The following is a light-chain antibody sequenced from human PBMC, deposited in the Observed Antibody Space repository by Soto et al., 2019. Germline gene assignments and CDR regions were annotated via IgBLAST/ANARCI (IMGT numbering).Light chain of an antibody. Sequence: EVVLAQSVAPGSLSPGERATLSCWASQSLSSYLAWYQQKPGQAPRLLIYDASNRANGIPARFTGSGSGTDFTLTISSLEPEDFAVYFCQQLAGWPPAFGGGTRVDI. CDR2: DAS. V-gene: IGKV3-11*01. CDR3: QQLAGWPPA. CDR1: QSLSSY. J-gene: IGKJ4*01.